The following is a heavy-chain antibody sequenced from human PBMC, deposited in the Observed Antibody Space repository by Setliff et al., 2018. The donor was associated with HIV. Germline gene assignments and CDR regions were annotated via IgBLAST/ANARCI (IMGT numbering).Heavy chain of an antibody. D-gene: IGHD2-15*01. CDR3: ARDRCGGSCPIDY. V-gene: IGHV4-39*07. J-gene: IGHJ4*02. Sequence: ASETLSLTCTVSRDSIRNGAYYWGWIRQPPGKGLEWIGSIYYSGSAYYNPSFKSRVTLSVDTSENQFSLRLTSVTAADTAMYYCARDRCGGSCPIDYWGQGMLVTV. CDR2: IYYSGSA. CDR1: RDSIRNGAYY.